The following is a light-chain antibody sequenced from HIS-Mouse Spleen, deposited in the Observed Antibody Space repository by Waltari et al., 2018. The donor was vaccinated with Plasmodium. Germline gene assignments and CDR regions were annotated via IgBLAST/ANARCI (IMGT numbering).Light chain of an antibody. Sequence: EIVMTQSPATLSVSPGERATLSCRASQSVSSNFAWYQQKPGKAPRLLIYGASTRATGIPARFSGSGSGTEFTLTISSLQSEDFAVYYCQQYNNWSFTFGPGTKVDIK. J-gene: IGKJ3*01. CDR1: QSVSSN. V-gene: IGKV3-15*01. CDR3: QQYNNWSFT. CDR2: GAS.